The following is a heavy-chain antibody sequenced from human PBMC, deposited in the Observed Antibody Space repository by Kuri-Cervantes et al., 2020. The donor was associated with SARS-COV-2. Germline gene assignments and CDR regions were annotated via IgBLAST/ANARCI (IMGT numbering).Heavy chain of an antibody. CDR2: INPVFGIA. D-gene: IGHD3-3*01. V-gene: IGHV1-69*10. CDR3: ASGYDFWSGYYMSYYYYGIDV. CDR1: GGTVSSYT. J-gene: IGHJ6*02. Sequence: SVKVSCKASGGTVSSYTIIWVRQAPGQGLEWMGGINPVFGIANYAQKFQGRVTITADKSTSTAYMEMSSLRSEDTAVYYCASGYDFWSGYYMSYYYYGIDVWGQGTTVTVSS.